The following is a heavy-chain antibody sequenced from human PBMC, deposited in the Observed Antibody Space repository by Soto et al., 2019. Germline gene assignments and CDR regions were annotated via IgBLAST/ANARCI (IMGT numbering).Heavy chain of an antibody. CDR1: GFRFEQYV. CDR2: VSATGDTV. CDR3: VKDAPNGSIDD. V-gene: IGHV3-9*01. D-gene: IGHD2-8*01. J-gene: IGHJ4*02. Sequence: VPVVASGGGLVQPGRSLRLSCAVSGFRFEQYVMHWVRQAPGKGLECVSTVSATGDTVAYADSVEGRFTVSRDNAKTSLYLQMNSLKGDNTAFYYCVKDAPNGSIDDWGQGTLVTVSS.